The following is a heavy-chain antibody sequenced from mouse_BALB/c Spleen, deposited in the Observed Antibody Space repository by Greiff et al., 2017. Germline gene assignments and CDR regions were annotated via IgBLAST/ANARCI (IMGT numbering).Heavy chain of an antibody. CDR3: ARVYYGSSVDY. D-gene: IGHD1-1*01. CDR2: ISSGGST. Sequence: DVMLVESGGGLVKPGGSLKLSCAASGFTFSSYAMSWVRQTPEKRLEWVASISSGGSTYYPDSVKGRFTISRDNARNILYLQMSSLRSEDTAMYYCARVYYGSSVDYWGQGTTLTVSS. V-gene: IGHV5-6-5*01. J-gene: IGHJ2*01. CDR1: GFTFSSYA.